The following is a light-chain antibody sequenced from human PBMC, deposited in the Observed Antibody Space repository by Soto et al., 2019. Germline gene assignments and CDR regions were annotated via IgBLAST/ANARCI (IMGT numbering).Light chain of an antibody. V-gene: IGKV3-20*01. CDR2: GVS. CDR3: QQYGNSPLT. Sequence: EIVLTQYPDTLSLSPGQRATLSCRASQSVRSDYFAWYQQKPGQAPRVIIFGVSTRPTGVPDRFSGSGSGTDFTLTISRLEPEDFALYYCQQYGNSPLTFGGGTKVEIK. CDR1: QSVRSDY. J-gene: IGKJ4*01.